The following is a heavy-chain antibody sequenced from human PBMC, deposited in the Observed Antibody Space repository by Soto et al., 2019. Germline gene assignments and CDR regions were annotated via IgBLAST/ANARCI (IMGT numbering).Heavy chain of an antibody. J-gene: IGHJ4*02. Sequence: GSLRLSCAASGFPFSNAWMKWVRQAPGKGLEWVGRIKSKTDGGTTDYAAPVKGRFTISRDDSKNTLYLQMNSLKTEDTAVYYCTTDLIETHYYPTTWGQGTLVTVSS. CDR2: IKSKTDGGTT. D-gene: IGHD2-21*01. V-gene: IGHV3-15*07. CDR1: GFPFSNAW. CDR3: TTDLIETHYYPTT.